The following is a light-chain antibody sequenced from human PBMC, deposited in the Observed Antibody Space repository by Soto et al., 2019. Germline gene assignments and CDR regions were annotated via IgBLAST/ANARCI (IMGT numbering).Light chain of an antibody. CDR1: SSDVGSDNL. V-gene: IGLV2-23*02. CDR2: EVN. Sequence: QSVLTQPASVSGSPGQSITISCTGTSSDVGSDNLVSWYQHHPGKAPKLIIYEVNQRPSGVSNRFSGSKSGNTASLTISGLQAEDEADYFCCSYAGTRTYLFGTGTKVNVL. CDR3: CSYAGTRTYL. J-gene: IGLJ1*01.